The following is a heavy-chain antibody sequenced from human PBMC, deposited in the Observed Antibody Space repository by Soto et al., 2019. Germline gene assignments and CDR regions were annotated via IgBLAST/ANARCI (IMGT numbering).Heavy chain of an antibody. CDR2: IYYSGST. V-gene: IGHV4-31*03. CDR3: ARGEKQQLGGVLDY. D-gene: IGHD6-13*01. Sequence: PSETLSLTCTVSGGSISSGGNYWSWIRQNPGKGLEWIGYIYYSGSTYYNPSLKSRVTISVDTSKNQFSLKLSSVTAADTAVYYCARGEKQQLGGVLDYWGQGTLVTVSS. CDR1: GGSISSGGNY. J-gene: IGHJ4*02.